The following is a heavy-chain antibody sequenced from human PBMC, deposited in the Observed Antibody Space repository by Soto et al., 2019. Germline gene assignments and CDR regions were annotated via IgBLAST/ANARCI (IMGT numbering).Heavy chain of an antibody. V-gene: IGHV4-59*08. J-gene: IGHJ6*03. Sequence: PSETLYLTCTVSGGSISSFYWSWIRQPPGRGLEWIGYIFFSGSTNYNPSLESRATISVDTSKDQFSLKLTSVTAADTAVYYCARLQSYYYMDVWGKGTTVTVSS. CDR1: GGSISSFY. CDR2: IFFSGST. CDR3: ARLQSYYYMDV.